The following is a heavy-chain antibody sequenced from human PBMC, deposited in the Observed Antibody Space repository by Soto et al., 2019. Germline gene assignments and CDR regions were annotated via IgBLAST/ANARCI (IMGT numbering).Heavy chain of an antibody. Sequence: SETLSLTCTVSGGSIRSGGYYWSWIRQHPGKGLEWIGYIYYSGSTYYNPSLKSRVTISVDTSKNQFSLKLSSVTAADTAVYYCARAVHVTYYYDSSGYYYFDYWGQGTQVTSPQ. V-gene: IGHV4-31*03. CDR1: GGSIRSGGYY. J-gene: IGHJ4*02. CDR2: IYYSGST. D-gene: IGHD3-22*01. CDR3: ARAVHVTYYYDSSGYYYFDY.